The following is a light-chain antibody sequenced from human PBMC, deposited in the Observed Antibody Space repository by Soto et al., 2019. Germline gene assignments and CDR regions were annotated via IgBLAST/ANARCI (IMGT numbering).Light chain of an antibody. CDR1: QTITSG. Sequence: VQMTQSPSTLSESVGDRVTITCRASQTITSGLAWYQQKPGKAPKLLIYNASSLQSGVPSRFSGSGSGTEFTLTIRSLQPDDSATYYCQQYHIYSMTFGQGTKVEIK. V-gene: IGKV1-5*03. J-gene: IGKJ1*01. CDR3: QQYHIYSMT. CDR2: NAS.